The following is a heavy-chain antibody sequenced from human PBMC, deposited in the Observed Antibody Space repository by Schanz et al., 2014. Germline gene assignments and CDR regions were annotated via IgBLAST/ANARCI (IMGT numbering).Heavy chain of an antibody. CDR1: EFTFSTDA. CDR3: AKDRSWDYDSSGYFDY. CDR2: IGNGGVTI. D-gene: IGHD3-22*01. J-gene: IGHJ4*02. V-gene: IGHV3-48*04. Sequence: EVQLVQSGGGLVQPGGSLRLSCAASEFTFSTDAMSWVRQAPGRGLEWVSYIGNGGVTIYYADSVKGRFTISRDNSKNSLYLQMNSLRAEDTAVYYCAKDRSWDYDSSGYFDYWGQGTLVTVSS.